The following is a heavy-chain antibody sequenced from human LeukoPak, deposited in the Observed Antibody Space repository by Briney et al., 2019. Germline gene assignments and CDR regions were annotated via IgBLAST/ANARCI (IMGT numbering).Heavy chain of an antibody. CDR2: FYNSGST. V-gene: IGHV4-4*07. Sequence: SETLSLTCSVSGASISNYYWTWVRQAAGKGLECIGLFYNSGSTNFNPSLKSRVTMSVDTSKHQFSLKLSSVTAADTAVYYCARLPCTSCFYDYWGQGTLVTVSS. CDR1: GASISNYY. CDR3: ARLPCTSCFYDY. J-gene: IGHJ4*02. D-gene: IGHD2-2*01.